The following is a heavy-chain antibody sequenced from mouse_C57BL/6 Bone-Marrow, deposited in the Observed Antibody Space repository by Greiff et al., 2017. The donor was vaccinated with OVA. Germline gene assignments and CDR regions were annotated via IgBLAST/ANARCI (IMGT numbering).Heavy chain of an antibody. CDR1: GFTFSSYG. V-gene: IGHV5-6*02. Sequence: DVMLVESGGDLVKPGGSLKLSCAASGFTFSSYGMSWVRQTPDKRLEWVATISSGGSYTYYPDSVKGRFTISRDNAKNTLYLQMSSLKSEDTAMYYCARQVFYAMDYWGQGTSVTVSS. CDR2: ISSGGSYT. J-gene: IGHJ4*01. CDR3: ARQVFYAMDY.